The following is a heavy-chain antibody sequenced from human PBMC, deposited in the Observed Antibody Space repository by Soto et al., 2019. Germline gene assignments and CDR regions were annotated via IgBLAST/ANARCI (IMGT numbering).Heavy chain of an antibody. CDR1: GGSISSGGYY. D-gene: IGHD2-15*01. CDR2: IYYSGST. V-gene: IGHV4-31*03. Sequence: QVQLQESGPGLVKPSQTLSLTCTVSGGSISSGGYYWSWIRQHTGKGLEWIGYIYYSGSTYYNPSLKSRVTISVDTSKNQFSLKLSSVTAADTAVYYCARDVAYCSGGSCYGGGYFDYWGQGTLVTVSS. J-gene: IGHJ4*02. CDR3: ARDVAYCSGGSCYGGGYFDY.